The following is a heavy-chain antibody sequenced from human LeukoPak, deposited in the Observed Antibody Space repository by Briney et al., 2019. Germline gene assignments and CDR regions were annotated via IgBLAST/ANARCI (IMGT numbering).Heavy chain of an antibody. D-gene: IGHD4-11*01. CDR2: ISGSGGSI. J-gene: IGHJ3*02. CDR1: GFTFSSYA. Sequence: GGSLRLSCAASGFTFSSYAMSWVRQAPGKGLDWVSVISGSGGSIYYADSVKGRFTISRDNSRNTLYLQMNSLRAEDTAVYYCAKDYSDAFDIWGQGAMVTVSS. CDR3: AKDYSDAFDI. V-gene: IGHV3-23*01.